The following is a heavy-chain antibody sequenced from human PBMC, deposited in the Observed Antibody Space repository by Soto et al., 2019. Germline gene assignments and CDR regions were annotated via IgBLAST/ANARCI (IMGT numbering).Heavy chain of an antibody. Sequence: EVQLVESGGGLVKPGGSLRLSCTASGFTFSFYTINWVRQAPGKGLEWVSSIGSTSSDIYDADSVKGRFTVSRDNAKNSLYLQMSSLRAEDTAVYYCARLLHPYGSWSPLQSAYYGMDIWGQGTTVTVSS. V-gene: IGHV3-21*01. CDR1: GFTFSFYT. CDR2: IGSTSSDI. J-gene: IGHJ6*02. CDR3: ARLLHPYGSWSPLQSAYYGMDI. D-gene: IGHD3-10*01.